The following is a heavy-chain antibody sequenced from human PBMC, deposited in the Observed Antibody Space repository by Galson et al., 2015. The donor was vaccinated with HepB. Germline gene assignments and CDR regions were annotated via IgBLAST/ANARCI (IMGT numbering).Heavy chain of an antibody. CDR1: GYTFTSYT. Sequence: SVKVSCKASGYTFTSYTLHWVRQAPGQRLEWMGWINAGNGNTKYSQRFQGRVTITRGTSASTAYMELSSLRSEDTAVYYCAGDPYCSSTSCYDNWFDPWGQGTLVTVSS. D-gene: IGHD2-2*01. J-gene: IGHJ5*02. CDR2: INAGNGNT. CDR3: AGDPYCSSTSCYDNWFDP. V-gene: IGHV1-3*01.